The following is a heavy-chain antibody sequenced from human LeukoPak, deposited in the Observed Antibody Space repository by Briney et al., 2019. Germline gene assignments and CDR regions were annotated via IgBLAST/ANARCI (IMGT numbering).Heavy chain of an antibody. V-gene: IGHV3-74*01. Sequence: GGSLRLSCAASGFTFSSYWMHWVRQAPGKGLVWVSRINSDGSSTSYADSVKGRFTISRDNAKNTLYLQMNSLRAEDTAVYYCARVATYYDSSGCNSGYFDYWGQGTPVTVSS. CDR3: ARVATYYDSSGCNSGYFDY. CDR2: INSDGSST. CDR1: GFTFSSYW. D-gene: IGHD3-22*01. J-gene: IGHJ4*02.